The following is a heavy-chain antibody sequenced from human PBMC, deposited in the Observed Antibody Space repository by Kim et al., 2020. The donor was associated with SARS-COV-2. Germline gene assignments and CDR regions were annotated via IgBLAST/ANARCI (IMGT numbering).Heavy chain of an antibody. D-gene: IGHD6-13*01. J-gene: IGHJ6*02. CDR1: GGSVSSGSYY. CDR3: ARDFIAAAGTSLNYYYYGMDV. V-gene: IGHV4-61*01. Sequence: SETLSLTCTVSGGSVSSGSYYWSWIRQPPGKGLEWIGYIYYSGSTNYNPSLKSRVTISVDTSKNQFSLKLSSVTAADTAVYYCARDFIAAAGTSLNYYYYGMDVWGQGTTVTVSS. CDR2: IYYSGST.